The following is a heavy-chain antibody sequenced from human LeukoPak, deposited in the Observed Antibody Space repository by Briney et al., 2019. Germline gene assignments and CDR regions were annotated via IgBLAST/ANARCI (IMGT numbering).Heavy chain of an antibody. D-gene: IGHD2-15*01. CDR2: IIPILGIA. J-gene: IGHJ4*02. Sequence: SVKVSCKASGGTFSSYAISWVRQAPGQGLEWMGRIIPILGIANYAQKFQGRVTITADKSTSTAYMELSSLRCEDTAVYYCARDFQYCSGGSCYLTNWGQGTLVTVSS. CDR3: ARDFQYCSGGSCYLTN. CDR1: GGTFSSYA. V-gene: IGHV1-69*04.